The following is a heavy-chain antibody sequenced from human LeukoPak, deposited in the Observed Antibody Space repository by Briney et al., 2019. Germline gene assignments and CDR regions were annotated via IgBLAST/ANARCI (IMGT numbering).Heavy chain of an antibody. J-gene: IGHJ3*02. D-gene: IGHD6-13*01. V-gene: IGHV5-10-1*01. CDR1: GYSFTSYW. CDR3: ARRRYSSSWYGAFDI. CDR2: IDPSDSYT. Sequence: GGSLKISCRGSGYSFTSYWISWVRQLPGKGLEWMGRIDPSDSYTNYSPSFQGHVTISADKSISTAYLQWSSLKASDTAMYYCARRRYSSSWYGAFDIWGQGTMVTVSS.